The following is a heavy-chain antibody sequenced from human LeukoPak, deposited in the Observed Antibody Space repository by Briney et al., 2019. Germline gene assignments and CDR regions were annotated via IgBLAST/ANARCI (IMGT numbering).Heavy chain of an antibody. D-gene: IGHD1-7*01. CDR2: ISRNGGST. CDR3: AKSRTTWSAIDI. Sequence: GSLRLSCAASGFTFDDYAMHWVRQAPGKGLEWVSLISRNGGSTSYADSVKGRFTISRDNSKNSLYLQMNSLRTEDTALYYCAKSRTTWSAIDIWGQGTMVTVSS. CDR1: GFTFDDYA. V-gene: IGHV3-43*02. J-gene: IGHJ3*02.